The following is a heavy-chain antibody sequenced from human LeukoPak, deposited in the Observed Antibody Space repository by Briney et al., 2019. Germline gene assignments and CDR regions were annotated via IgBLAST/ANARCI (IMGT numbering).Heavy chain of an antibody. CDR3: ARDDQWLVLD. J-gene: IGHJ4*02. Sequence: SETLSLTCAVYGGSFSGYYWSWIRQPPGKGLEWIGEINHSGSTNYNPSLKSRVTISVDTSKNQFSLKLSSVTAADTAVYYCARDDQWLVLDWGQGTLVTVSS. CDR2: INHSGST. CDR1: GGSFSGYY. V-gene: IGHV4-34*01. D-gene: IGHD6-19*01.